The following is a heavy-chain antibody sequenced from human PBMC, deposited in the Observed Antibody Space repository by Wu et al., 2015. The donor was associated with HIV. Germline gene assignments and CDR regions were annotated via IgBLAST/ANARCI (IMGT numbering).Heavy chain of an antibody. D-gene: IGHD3-16*01. J-gene: IGHJ3*01. V-gene: IGHV1-2*02. CDR3: AKGRSDVDPHDALDV. CDR1: GASY. Sequence: QVQMVQSGAEVKKPMASVKVSCRTSGASYIHWVRQAPGQGLEWMGWISPFTGGTVYPQKFQGRVTMTEDKSIGTVYMELINLTSDDTAVYYCAKGRSDVDPHDALDVGAKGQWSPSLQ. CDR2: ISPFTGGT.